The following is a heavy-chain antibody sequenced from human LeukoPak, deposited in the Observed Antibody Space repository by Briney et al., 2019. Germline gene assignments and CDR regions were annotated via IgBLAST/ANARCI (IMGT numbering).Heavy chain of an antibody. CDR2: ISSSSSYI. CDR1: GFTFSSYS. CDR3: ARLWFGELSD. Sequence: GGSLRLSCAASGFTFSSYSMNWVRQAPGKGLEWVSSISSSSSYIYYADSVKGRFTISRVNAKNSLYLQMNSLRAEDTAVYYCARLWFGELSDWGQGTLVTVSS. J-gene: IGHJ4*02. V-gene: IGHV3-21*01. D-gene: IGHD3-10*01.